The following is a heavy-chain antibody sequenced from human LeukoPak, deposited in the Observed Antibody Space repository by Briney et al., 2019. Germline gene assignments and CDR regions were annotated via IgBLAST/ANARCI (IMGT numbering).Heavy chain of an antibody. CDR3: TTAVGTDFYDYGLDA. J-gene: IGHJ6*02. Sequence: GGSLKLSCAASGFTFSGSAMHWVRQASGKGLEWVGRIRSKANTYATAYAASVKGRFTISRDDSKNTAYLQLNSLKTEDTAVYYCTTAVGTDFYDYGLDAWGQGTTVTVSS. CDR1: GFTFSGSA. D-gene: IGHD6-13*01. V-gene: IGHV3-73*01. CDR2: IRSKANTYAT.